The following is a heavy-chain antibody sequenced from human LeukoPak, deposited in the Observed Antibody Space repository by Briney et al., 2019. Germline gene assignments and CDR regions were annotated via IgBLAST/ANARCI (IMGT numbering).Heavy chain of an antibody. CDR1: GGSISSYY. CDR3: ARHLKRAPPFDY. CDR2: IYYSGST. J-gene: IGHJ4*02. V-gene: IGHV4-59*08. Sequence: PSETLSLTCTVSGGSISSYYWSWIRPPPGKGLEWIGYIYYSGSTNYNPSLKSRVTISVDTSKNQFSLKLSSVTAADTPVYYCARHLKRAPPFDYWGQGTLVTVSS.